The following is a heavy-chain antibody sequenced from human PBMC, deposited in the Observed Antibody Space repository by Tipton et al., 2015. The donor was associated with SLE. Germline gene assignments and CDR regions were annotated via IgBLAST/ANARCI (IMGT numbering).Heavy chain of an antibody. V-gene: IGHV3-23*01. D-gene: IGHD2-2*01. CDR2: ISGSGGST. Sequence: SLRLSCAASGFTFSSYAMSWVRQAPGKGLEWVSAISGSGGSTYYADSVKGRFTISRDNSKNTLYLQMNSLRAEDTAVYYCAKHSNDIVVVPAALSYNWFDPWGQGTLVTVSS. J-gene: IGHJ5*02. CDR1: GFTFSSYA. CDR3: AKHSNDIVVVPAALSYNWFDP.